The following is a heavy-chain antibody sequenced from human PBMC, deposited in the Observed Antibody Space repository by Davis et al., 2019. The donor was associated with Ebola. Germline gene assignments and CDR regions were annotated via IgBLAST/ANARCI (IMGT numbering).Heavy chain of an antibody. J-gene: IGHJ4*02. V-gene: IGHV3-30*18. CDR2: ISYDGSNK. D-gene: IGHD6-13*01. CDR3: AKVWQQLANFDY. CDR1: GFTFSSYG. Sequence: PGGSLRLSCAASGFTFSSYGMHWVRQAPGKGLEWVAVISYDGSNKYYADSVKGRFTISRDNSKHTLYLQMNSLRAEDTAVYYCAKVWQQLANFDYWGQGTLVTVSS.